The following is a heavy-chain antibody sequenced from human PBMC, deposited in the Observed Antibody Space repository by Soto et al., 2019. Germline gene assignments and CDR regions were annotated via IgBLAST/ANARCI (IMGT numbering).Heavy chain of an antibody. D-gene: IGHD6-19*01. CDR3: ARGSGTDY. J-gene: IGHJ4*02. CDR2: ISPTSGGS. CDR1: GYTFTGYD. Sequence: QVQLVQSGAEVKKPGASVKVSCKASGYTFTGYDIHWVRQAPGQGLERMGWISPTSGGSIHAQKFQGRVTMTRDTSIATAYMELSRLTSDDTAVYYCARGSGTDYWGQGSLVTVSS. V-gene: IGHV1-2*02.